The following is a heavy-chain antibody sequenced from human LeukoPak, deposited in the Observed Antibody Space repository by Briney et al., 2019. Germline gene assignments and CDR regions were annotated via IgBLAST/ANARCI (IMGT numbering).Heavy chain of an antibody. CDR2: IYYSGST. V-gene: IGHV4-59*01. CDR3: ARERGRYCTNGVCSAKGYGAFDI. J-gene: IGHJ3*02. CDR1: GGSISSYY. D-gene: IGHD2-8*01. Sequence: SETLSLTCTVSGGSISSYYWSWIRQPPGKGLEWIGYIYYSGSTNYNPSLKSRVTISVDTSKNQFSLKLSSVTAADTAVYYCARERGRYCTNGVCSAKGYGAFDIWGQGTMVTVSS.